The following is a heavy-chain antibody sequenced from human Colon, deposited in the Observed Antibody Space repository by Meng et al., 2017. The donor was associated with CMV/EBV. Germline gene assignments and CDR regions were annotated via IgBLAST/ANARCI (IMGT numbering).Heavy chain of an antibody. V-gene: IGHV3-48*03. CDR2: VSGSGGTT. J-gene: IGHJ4*02. CDR1: GFTFSSYA. CDR3: ASVNFDYYYFHY. D-gene: IGHD2/OR15-2a*01. Sequence: GESLKISCAASGFTFSSYAMSWVRQAPGKGLEWISYVSGSGGTTHYADSVKGRFTISRDNAVNSLYLQMNNLGAEDTGVYYCASVNFDYYYFHYWGQGTLVTVSS.